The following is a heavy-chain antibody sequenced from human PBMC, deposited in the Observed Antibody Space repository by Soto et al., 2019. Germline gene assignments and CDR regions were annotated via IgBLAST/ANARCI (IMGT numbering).Heavy chain of an antibody. J-gene: IGHJ5*02. D-gene: IGHD2-15*01. Sequence: LSLTCTVSGGSISSGDYYWSWIRQPPGKGLEWIGYIYYSGSTYYNPSLKSRVTISVDTSKNQFSLKLSSVTAADTAVYYCARLVQLLQGRWFDPWGQGTLVTVSS. CDR1: GGSISSGDYY. CDR3: ARLVQLLQGRWFDP. V-gene: IGHV4-30-4*01. CDR2: IYYSGST.